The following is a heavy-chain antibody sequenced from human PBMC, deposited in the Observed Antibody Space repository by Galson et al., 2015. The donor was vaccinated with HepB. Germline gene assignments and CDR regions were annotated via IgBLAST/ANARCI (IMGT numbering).Heavy chain of an antibody. CDR3: AKDPGHIVVVPGVIGY. D-gene: IGHD2-2*01. V-gene: IGHV3-30*04. Sequence: SLRLSCAASGFTLTNYVMHWVRQAPGKGLEWVGSVSLSGRNTYYADSVKGRFTISRDNSKNTLYLQMNSLRAEDTAVYYCAKDPGHIVVVPGVIGYWGQGTLVTVSS. CDR1: GFTLTNYV. J-gene: IGHJ4*02. CDR2: VSLSGRNT.